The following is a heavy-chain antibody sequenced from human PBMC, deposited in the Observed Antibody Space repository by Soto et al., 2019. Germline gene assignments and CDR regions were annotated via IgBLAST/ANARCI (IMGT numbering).Heavy chain of an antibody. V-gene: IGHV4-34*01. D-gene: IGHD3-3*01. CDR3: ARGFFYFDS. Sequence: SETLSLTCAVYSGSLSANYWSWIRQPPGKGPEWIGEVNHSGDTNYNPSLKSRVTISVDTSMNQFSLILSSVTAADTAVYYCARGFFYFDSWGQGTLVTVSS. CDR2: VNHSGDT. CDR1: SGSLSANY. J-gene: IGHJ4*02.